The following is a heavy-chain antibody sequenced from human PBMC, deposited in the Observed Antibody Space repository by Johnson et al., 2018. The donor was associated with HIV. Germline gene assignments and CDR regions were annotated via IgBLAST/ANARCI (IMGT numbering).Heavy chain of an antibody. J-gene: IGHJ3*02. CDR3: AKVGRSVVAIGNDAVDI. D-gene: IGHD2-21*01. CDR2: ISYDGNNK. CDR1: GFTFSSYA. V-gene: IGHV3-30-3*01. Sequence: QEKLVESGGGVVQPGRSLRLSCAASGFTFSSYAMHWVRQAPGKGLEWVAVISYDGNNKYYADSVKGRFTISRDNSRNTLYLQMNTLRTEDTALYYCAKVGRSVVAIGNDAVDIWGQGTMGTVSS.